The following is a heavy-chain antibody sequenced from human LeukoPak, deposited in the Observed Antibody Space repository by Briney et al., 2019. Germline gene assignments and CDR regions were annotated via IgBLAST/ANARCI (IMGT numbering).Heavy chain of an antibody. CDR1: GGSFSGYY. J-gene: IGHJ4*02. Sequence: PSETLSLTCAVYGGSFSGYYWSWIRQPPGKGLEWIGEINHSGSTNYNPSLKSRVTISVDTSKNQFSLKLSSVTAADTAVYYCARNPNYYDSSGYYCHFDYWGQGTLVTVSS. CDR3: ARNPNYYDSSGYYCHFDY. CDR2: INHSGST. V-gene: IGHV4-34*01. D-gene: IGHD3-22*01.